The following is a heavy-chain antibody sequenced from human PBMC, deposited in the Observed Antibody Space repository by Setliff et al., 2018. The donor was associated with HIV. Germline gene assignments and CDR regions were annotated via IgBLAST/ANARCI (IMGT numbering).Heavy chain of an antibody. CDR2: IYNSEMI. CDR3: ARGGTSSNWFDP. CDR1: GASISSDT. J-gene: IGHJ5*02. Sequence: SETLSLTCIVSGASISSDTWSWIRQPPGKGLQWIGFIYNSEMINYNPSLKSRVSMSLDTSKDQFSLKLTSVTAADTAVYYCARGGTSSNWFDPWGQGTLVTVSS. V-gene: IGHV4-59*01. D-gene: IGHD1-26*01.